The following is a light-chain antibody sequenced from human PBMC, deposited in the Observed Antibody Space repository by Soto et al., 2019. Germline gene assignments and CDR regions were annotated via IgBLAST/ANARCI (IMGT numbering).Light chain of an antibody. CDR2: GAS. CDR3: QQYNNWPKT. V-gene: IGKV3-15*01. J-gene: IGKJ1*01. Sequence: EVVMTQSPATLSVSQGARATLSCRASQSVATNLAWYQQKPGQATRLLIYGASTRATGIPARFSGSGSGTEFTLTISSLQSEDFAVYYCQQYNNWPKTFGQGTRWIS. CDR1: QSVATN.